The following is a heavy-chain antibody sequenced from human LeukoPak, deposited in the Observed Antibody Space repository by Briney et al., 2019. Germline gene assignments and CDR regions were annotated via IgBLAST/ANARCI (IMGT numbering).Heavy chain of an antibody. CDR2: FYYSGNT. Sequence: PSETLSLTCTVSGGSITHYWGWIRQPPGKGLEWIGSFYYSGNTYYNSSLESRVTISVDTSKNQFSLKLTSVTAADTAIYYCARQWDIVATWGRWFDPWGQGILVTVSS. D-gene: IGHD5-12*01. V-gene: IGHV4-39*01. J-gene: IGHJ5*02. CDR1: GGSITHY. CDR3: ARQWDIVATWGRWFDP.